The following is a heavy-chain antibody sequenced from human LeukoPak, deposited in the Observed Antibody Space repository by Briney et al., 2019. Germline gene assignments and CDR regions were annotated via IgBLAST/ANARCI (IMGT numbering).Heavy chain of an antibody. CDR1: GYTFTSYG. Sequence: ASVKVSCKASGYTFTSYGITWVRQAPGQGLEWMGWISGYNGNTNYAQNFQGRVTMTTDTSTSTAYMALRSLRSDDTAVYYCARATKRNYAFDIWGQGTMVTVSS. J-gene: IGHJ3*02. CDR3: ARATKRNYAFDI. CDR2: ISGYNGNT. D-gene: IGHD1-7*01. V-gene: IGHV1-18*01.